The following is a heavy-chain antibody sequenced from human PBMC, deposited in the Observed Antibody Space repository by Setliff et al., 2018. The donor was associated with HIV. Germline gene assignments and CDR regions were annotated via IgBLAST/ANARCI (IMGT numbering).Heavy chain of an antibody. V-gene: IGHV1-8*01. Sequence: AASVKVSCKASGYTFTNFDINWVRQATGQGLEWMGWMNPDSGNTGYAQKFQGRVTMTRNTSIDTAYMELSSLRSEDTAVYYCTRIPRKNYNFWTGYFSGYYYGMDVWGQGTTVTVSS. J-gene: IGHJ6*02. CDR1: GYTFTNFD. D-gene: IGHD3-3*01. CDR2: MNPDSGNT. CDR3: TRIPRKNYNFWTGYFSGYYYGMDV.